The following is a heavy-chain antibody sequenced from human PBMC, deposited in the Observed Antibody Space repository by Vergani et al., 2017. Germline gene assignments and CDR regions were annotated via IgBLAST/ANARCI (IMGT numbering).Heavy chain of an antibody. V-gene: IGHV3-53*05. Sequence: EVQLVETGGGLIQPGGSLRLSCAASGFTVSSNYMSWVRQAPGKGLEWVSVIYSGGSTYYADSVKGRFTISRDNSKTVYLQMNSLRVEDTAMYFCAKDLSYSTAWPHFDSRGQGTLVTVSS. CDR2: IYSGGST. D-gene: IGHD4-11*01. J-gene: IGHJ4*02. CDR1: GFTVSSNY. CDR3: AKDLSYSTAWPHFDS.